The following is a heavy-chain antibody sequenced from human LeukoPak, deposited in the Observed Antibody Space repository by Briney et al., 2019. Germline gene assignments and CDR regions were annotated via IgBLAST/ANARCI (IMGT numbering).Heavy chain of an antibody. CDR3: TKLARAPRDFDY. D-gene: IGHD2-8*01. CDR1: GFTFSSYE. Sequence: GGSLRLSCAASGFTFSSYEMNWVRQAPGKGLEWVSYISSSGSTIYYADSVKGRFTISRDNAKNSLYLQMNSLKIEDTAVYYCTKLARAPRDFDYWGQGTLVTVSS. CDR2: ISSSGSTI. V-gene: IGHV3-48*03. J-gene: IGHJ4*01.